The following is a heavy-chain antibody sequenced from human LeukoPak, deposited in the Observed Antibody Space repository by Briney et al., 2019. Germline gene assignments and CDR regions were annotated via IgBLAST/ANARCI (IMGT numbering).Heavy chain of an antibody. Sequence: SETLSLTCTVSGYSISSGYYWGWIRQPPGKGLEWIGSIYYSGSTYYNPSLKSRVTISVDTSKDQFSLKLSSVTAADTAVYYCASVTMVRGVIDYFDYWGQGTLVTVSS. CDR1: GYSISSGYY. CDR2: IYYSGST. J-gene: IGHJ4*02. V-gene: IGHV4-38-2*02. CDR3: ASVTMVRGVIDYFDY. D-gene: IGHD3-10*01.